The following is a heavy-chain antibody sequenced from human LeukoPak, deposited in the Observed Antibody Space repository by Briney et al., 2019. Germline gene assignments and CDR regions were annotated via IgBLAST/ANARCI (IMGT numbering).Heavy chain of an antibody. D-gene: IGHD6-13*01. V-gene: IGHV1-2*02. CDR3: ARGVAAAEDY. CDR1: GYTFTGYY. J-gene: IGHJ4*01. Sequence: ASVKVSCKACGYTFTGYYMHWVREAPGQGLGGMGWINPNSGGTNTAQKYQGRVTMTRDTSISTAYMELRRLRSDDTAVYYCARGVAAAEDYWGQGTLVTV. CDR2: INPNSGGT.